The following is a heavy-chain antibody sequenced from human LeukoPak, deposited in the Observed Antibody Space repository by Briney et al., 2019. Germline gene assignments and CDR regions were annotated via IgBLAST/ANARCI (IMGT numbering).Heavy chain of an antibody. CDR3: AREDSGYDYSPFYY. D-gene: IGHD5-12*01. CDR2: IYHTGST. Sequence: SETLSLTCTVSGGSIRNYYWSWIRQPPGKGLEWLGYIYHTGSTSYNPSLKSRVIMSVETSQNQFSLKVFSVTAADTAVYHCAREDSGYDYSPFYYWGQGILVTVSS. V-gene: IGHV4-59*01. CDR1: GGSIRNYY. J-gene: IGHJ4*02.